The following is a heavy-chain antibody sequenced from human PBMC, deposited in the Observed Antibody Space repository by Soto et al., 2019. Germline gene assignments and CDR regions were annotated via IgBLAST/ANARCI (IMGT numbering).Heavy chain of an antibody. Sequence: QMQLVQSGPEVKKPGTSVKVSCKASGFTFTSSAVQGVRQARGQRLEGIGWIVVGSGNTNYAQKFQERVTITRDMSTSTAYMELSSLRSEDTAVYYCAAHAYLTTVTTRYYYYGMDVWGQGTTVTVSS. D-gene: IGHD4-17*01. CDR3: AAHAYLTTVTTRYYYYGMDV. CDR1: GFTFTSSA. J-gene: IGHJ6*02. V-gene: IGHV1-58*01. CDR2: IVVGSGNT.